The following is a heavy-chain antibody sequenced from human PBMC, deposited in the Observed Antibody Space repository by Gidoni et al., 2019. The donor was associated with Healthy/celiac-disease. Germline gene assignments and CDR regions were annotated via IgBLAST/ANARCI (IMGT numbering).Heavy chain of an antibody. CDR2: ISYDGSNK. D-gene: IGHD6-6*01. Sequence: QVQLVESGGGVVWPGRSLRLSCAASGFTFSSYGMHWVRQAPGKGLEWVAVISYDGSNKYYADSVKGRFTISRDNSKNTLYLQMNSLRAEDTAVYYCAKDGSSSSSFDYWGQGTLVTVSS. V-gene: IGHV3-30*18. CDR3: AKDGSSSSSFDY. CDR1: GFTFSSYG. J-gene: IGHJ4*02.